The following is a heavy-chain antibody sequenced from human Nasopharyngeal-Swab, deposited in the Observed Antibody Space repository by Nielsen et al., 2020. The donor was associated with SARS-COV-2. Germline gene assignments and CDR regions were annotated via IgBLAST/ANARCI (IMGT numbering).Heavy chain of an antibody. CDR3: AFVDTTLLGYYYSGMDV. CDR1: GFSFSNYG. Sequence: GGSLRLSCAASGFSFSNYGMSWVRQAPGKGLEWVSSISGSGGGTQYADSVKCRFTISRDNSKNTLLLQMNSLRAEDTAVYYCAFVDTTLLGYYYSGMDVWGQGTTVTVSS. V-gene: IGHV3-23*01. J-gene: IGHJ6*02. CDR2: ISGSGGGT. D-gene: IGHD5-18*01.